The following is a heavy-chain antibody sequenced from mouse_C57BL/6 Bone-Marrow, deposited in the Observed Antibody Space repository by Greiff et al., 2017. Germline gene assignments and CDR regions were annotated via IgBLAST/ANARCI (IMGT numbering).Heavy chain of an antibody. CDR1: GFNIKDDY. D-gene: IGHD2-12*01. CDR2: IDPENGDT. Sequence: EVMLVESGAELVRPGASVKLSCTASGFNIKDDYMHWVKQRPEQGLEWIGWIDPENGDTEYASNVQGKATITADTSSNTAYMQLSSLTSEDTAFYYCTDYSSFDYWGQGTTLTVSA. J-gene: IGHJ2*01. V-gene: IGHV14-4*01. CDR3: TDYSSFDY.